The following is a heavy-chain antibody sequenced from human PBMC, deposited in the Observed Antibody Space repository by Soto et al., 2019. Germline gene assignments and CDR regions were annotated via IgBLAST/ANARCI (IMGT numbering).Heavy chain of an antibody. CDR1: GGTFSSYA. V-gene: IGHV1-69*13. CDR2: IIPIFGTA. J-gene: IGHJ5*02. Sequence: ASVKVSCKASGGTFSSYAISWVRQAPGQGLEWMGGIIPIFGTANYAQKFQGRVTITADESTSTAYMELSSLRSEDTAVYYCATSEQWLNPGDPFDPWGQGTLVTVSS. D-gene: IGHD6-19*01. CDR3: ATSEQWLNPGDPFDP.